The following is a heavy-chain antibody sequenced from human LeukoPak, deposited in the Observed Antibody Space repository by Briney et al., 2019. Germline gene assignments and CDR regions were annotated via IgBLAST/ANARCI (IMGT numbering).Heavy chain of an antibody. CDR3: ATYRSATYYYDSSGPY. CDR2: IYYSGST. CDR1: GGSVNSGTYY. V-gene: IGHV4-39*07. J-gene: IGHJ4*02. Sequence: PSETLSLTCTVSGGSVNSGTYYWSWIRQPPGKGLEWIGNIYYSGSTYYNPSLKSRVTISVDTSKNQFSLKLSSVTAADTAVYYCATYRSATYYYDSSGPYWGQGTLVTVSS. D-gene: IGHD3-22*01.